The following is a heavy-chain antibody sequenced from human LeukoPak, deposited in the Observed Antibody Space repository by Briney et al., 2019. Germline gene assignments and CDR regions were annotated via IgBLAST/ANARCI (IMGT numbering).Heavy chain of an antibody. CDR2: ISSSSSYI. CDR1: GFTFSSYS. J-gene: IGHJ5*02. CDR3: ARDQYSSSWMEGWFDP. V-gene: IGHV3-21*01. Sequence: GGSLRLSCAASGFTFSSYSMNWVRQAPGKGLEWVSSISSSSSYIYYADSVKGRFTISRDNAKNSLYLQMNSLRAEDTAVYYCARDQYSSSWMEGWFDPWGQGTLVTVSS. D-gene: IGHD6-13*01.